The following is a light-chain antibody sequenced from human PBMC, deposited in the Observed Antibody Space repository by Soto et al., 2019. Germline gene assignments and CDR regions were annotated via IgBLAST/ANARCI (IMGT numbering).Light chain of an antibody. Sequence: QSALTQPASVSGSPGQSITISCTGTSSDVGGYNYVSWYQQHPGKAPKLMIYDVRNRPSGVSNRFSGSKSGNTASLTISGLQAEDEADYYCSSYTSSSTPPYVFGTGTKVTVL. V-gene: IGLV2-14*01. J-gene: IGLJ1*01. CDR1: SSDVGGYNY. CDR2: DVR. CDR3: SSYTSSSTPPYV.